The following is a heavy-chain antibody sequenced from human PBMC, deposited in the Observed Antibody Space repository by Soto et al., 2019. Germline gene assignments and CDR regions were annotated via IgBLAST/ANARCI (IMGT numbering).Heavy chain of an antibody. CDR3: ARNYYYDSSGLDY. CDR2: ISSSSSYT. V-gene: IGHV3-11*03. CDR1: GFPLSDYY. D-gene: IGHD3-22*01. Sequence: GGSLRLSCAASGFPLSDYYMSWIRPAPGKGLEWVSYISSSSSYTNYADSVKGRFTISRDNAKNSLYLQMNSLRAEDTAVYYCARNYYYDSSGLDYWGQGTLVTAPQ. J-gene: IGHJ4*02.